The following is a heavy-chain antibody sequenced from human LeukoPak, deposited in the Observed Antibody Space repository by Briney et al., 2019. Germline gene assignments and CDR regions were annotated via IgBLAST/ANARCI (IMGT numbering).Heavy chain of an antibody. J-gene: IGHJ3*01. V-gene: IGHV3-23*01. CDR3: ARDGGSSPLSGN. CDR1: GFTFSSYA. CDR2: ISGSGGST. D-gene: IGHD6-6*01. Sequence: GSLRLSCAASGFTFSSYAMSWVRQAPGKGLEWVSAISGSGGSTYYADSVKGRFTISRDNAKNSLYLQMNSLRAEDTAVYYCARDGGSSPLSGNWGQGTMVTVSS.